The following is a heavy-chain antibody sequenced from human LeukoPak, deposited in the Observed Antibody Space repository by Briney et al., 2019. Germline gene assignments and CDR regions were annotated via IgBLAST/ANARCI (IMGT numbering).Heavy chain of an antibody. CDR1: GFSFSSYA. D-gene: IGHD1-26*01. V-gene: IGHV3-23*01. CDR2: ISGSGDAT. CDR3: AKSRGESRGASNY. Sequence: PGGSLRLSCAASGFSFSSYAMNWVREAPGKGLEWVSFISGSGDATHYADSVKGRFTISRDNSKNTLYLQMNSLSAEDTAVYYCAKSRGESRGASNYWGQGTLVTVSS. J-gene: IGHJ4*02.